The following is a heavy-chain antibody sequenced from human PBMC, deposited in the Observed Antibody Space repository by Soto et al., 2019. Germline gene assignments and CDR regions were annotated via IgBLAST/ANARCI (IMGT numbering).Heavy chain of an antibody. CDR2: ISSSSSYI. V-gene: IGHV3-21*01. CDR3: ARGARTCRGPAACAVDS. Sequence: EVQLVESGGGLVKPGGSLRLSCAASGFTFSSYSMNWVRQAPGKGLEWVSSISSSSSYIYYADSVKGRFTISRDNAKNSLYLQMNSLRDEDTAVYYCARGARTCRGPAACAVDSWGQVTMVTVSA. J-gene: IGHJ3*02. CDR1: GFTFSSYS. D-gene: IGHD2-8*01.